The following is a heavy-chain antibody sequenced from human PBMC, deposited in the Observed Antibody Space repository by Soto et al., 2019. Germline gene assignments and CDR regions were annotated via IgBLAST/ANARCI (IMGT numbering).Heavy chain of an antibody. Sequence: QVQLVESGGGVVQPGRSLRLSCAASGFTFSSYGMHWVRQAPGKGLEWVGVITYDGSNKFYADSVKGRFTISRENSKNALYLQMYSLRSGDAAVYYCAEDWRESLAGDDCDTWGHGRTVTVAS. CDR1: GFTFSSYG. D-gene: IGHD2-21*02. V-gene: IGHV3-30*18. J-gene: IGHJ5*01. CDR2: ITYDGSNK. CDR3: AEDWRESLAGDDCDT.